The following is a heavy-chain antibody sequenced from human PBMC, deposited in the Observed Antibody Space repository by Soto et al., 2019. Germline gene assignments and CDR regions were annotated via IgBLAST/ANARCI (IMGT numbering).Heavy chain of an antibody. CDR1: GGTFSSYA. J-gene: IGHJ4*02. V-gene: IGHV1-69*05. CDR2: IIPIFGTA. Sequence: QVQLVQSGAEVKKPGSSVKVSCKASGGTFSSYAISWVRQAPGQGLEWMGGIIPIFGTANYAQKFQGRVTXTXDXXTSTAYMELSSLRSEDTAVYYCELVYGDYEYYFAYWGQGTLVTVSS. D-gene: IGHD4-17*01. CDR3: ELVYGDYEYYFAY.